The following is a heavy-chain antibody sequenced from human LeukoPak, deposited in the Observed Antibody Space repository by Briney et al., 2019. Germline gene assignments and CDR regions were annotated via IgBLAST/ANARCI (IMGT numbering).Heavy chain of an antibody. CDR2: INPSGGST. Sequence: GASVKVSCKASGYTFTSYYMHWVRQAPGQGLEWMGIINPSGGSTSYAQKFQGRVTMTRDTSTSTVYMELSSLRSEDTAVNYCASLRYRTRGYSYGTFDYWGQGTLVTVSS. CDR3: ASLRYRTRGYSYGTFDY. D-gene: IGHD5-18*01. J-gene: IGHJ4*02. V-gene: IGHV1-46*01. CDR1: GYTFTSYY.